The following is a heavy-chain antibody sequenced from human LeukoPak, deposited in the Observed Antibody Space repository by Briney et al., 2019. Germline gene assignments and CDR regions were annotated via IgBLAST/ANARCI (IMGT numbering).Heavy chain of an antibody. CDR3: ARSPKAWELPPLDAFDI. CDR1: GYTFTGYY. V-gene: IGHV1-2*02. J-gene: IGHJ3*02. Sequence: ASVKVSCKASGYTFTGYYMHWVRQAPGQGLEWMGWINPNSGGTNYAQKFQGRVTMTRDTSISTAYMELSRLRSDDTAVYYCARSPKAWELPPLDAFDIWGQGTMVTVSS. D-gene: IGHD1-26*01. CDR2: INPNSGGT.